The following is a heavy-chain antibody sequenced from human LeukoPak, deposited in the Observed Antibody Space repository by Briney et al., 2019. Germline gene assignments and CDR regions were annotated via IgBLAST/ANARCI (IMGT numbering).Heavy chain of an antibody. J-gene: IGHJ4*02. CDR2: IKQDGSEK. CDR1: GFTFSTYW. D-gene: IGHD1-14*01. CDR3: ARNQRRLDY. Sequence: GGSLRLSCAASGFTFSTYWMSWVRQAPGKGLELVANIKQDGSEKYYVHSVKGRFTICRDNAKNSLYLQVNSLRAEDTAVYYCARNQRRLDYWGQGTLVTVSS. V-gene: IGHV3-7*01.